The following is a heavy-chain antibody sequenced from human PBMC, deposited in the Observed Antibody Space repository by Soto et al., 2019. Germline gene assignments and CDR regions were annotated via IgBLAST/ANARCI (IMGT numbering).Heavy chain of an antibody. CDR3: ATTFGYCSSTSCYGAQLGGIDY. D-gene: IGHD2-2*03. V-gene: IGHV4-34*01. Sequence: QVQLQQWGAGLLKPSETLSLTCAVYGGSFSGYYWSWIRQPPGKGLEWIGEINHSGSTNYNPSLKSRVTISVDTSKNQFSLKLSSVTAADTAVYYCATTFGYCSSTSCYGAQLGGIDYWGQGTLVTVSS. CDR2: INHSGST. J-gene: IGHJ4*02. CDR1: GGSFSGYY.